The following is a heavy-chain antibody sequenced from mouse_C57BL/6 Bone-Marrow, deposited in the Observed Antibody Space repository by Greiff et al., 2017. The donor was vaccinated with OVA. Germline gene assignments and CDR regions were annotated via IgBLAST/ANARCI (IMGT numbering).Heavy chain of an antibody. Sequence: VQLQQSGAELVKPGASVTLSCTASGFNIKDYYMHWVKQRTEQGLEWIGRIDPEDGETKYAPKFQGKATITADTSSNTAYLKLSSLTSEDTAVYYCARGDYGSSPYWYFDVWGTGTTVTVSS. V-gene: IGHV14-2*01. CDR2: IDPEDGET. D-gene: IGHD1-1*01. J-gene: IGHJ1*03. CDR1: GFNIKDYY. CDR3: ARGDYGSSPYWYFDV.